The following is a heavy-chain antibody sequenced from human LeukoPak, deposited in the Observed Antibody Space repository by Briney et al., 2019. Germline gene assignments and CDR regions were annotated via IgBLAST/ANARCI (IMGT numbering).Heavy chain of an antibody. CDR3: AKSERITIFRAYFDY. J-gene: IGHJ4*02. D-gene: IGHD3-9*01. CDR2: ISGSGGST. V-gene: IGHV3-23*01. CDR1: GFTFSDYY. Sequence: PGGSLRLSCAASGFTFSDYYRSWVRQAPGKGLEWVSAISGSGGSTYYADSVKGRFTISRDNSKNTLYLQMNSLRAEDTAVYYCAKSERITIFRAYFDYWGQGTLVTVSS.